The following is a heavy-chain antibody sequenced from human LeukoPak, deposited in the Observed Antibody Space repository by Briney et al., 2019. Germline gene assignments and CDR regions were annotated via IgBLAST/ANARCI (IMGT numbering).Heavy chain of an antibody. J-gene: IGHJ4*02. CDR1: GFTFTSSS. CDR3: AAVFGSGYYYYFDY. V-gene: IGHV1-58*02. Sequence: SVKVSCKASGFTFTSSSMQWVRQARGQRLEWIGRIAVGSGNTNYAQKFQGRVTITRDTSTSTAYMELSSLRSEDTALYYCAAVFGSGYYYYFDYWGQGTLVTVSS. CDR2: IAVGSGNT. D-gene: IGHD3-22*01.